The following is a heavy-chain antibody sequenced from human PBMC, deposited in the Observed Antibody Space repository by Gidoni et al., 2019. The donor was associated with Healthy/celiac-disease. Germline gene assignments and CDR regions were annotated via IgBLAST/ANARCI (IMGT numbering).Heavy chain of an antibody. CDR1: GFTFSGDW. CDR3: ARGQFFSDY. CDR2: IKQDGSEK. J-gene: IGHJ4*02. Sequence: EVQLVESGGGLVQPGGSLRLSCAASGFTFSGDWMSWVRKPPGKGPDGVANIKQDGSEKYYVDSVKGRFTISRDNAKNSLYLQMNSLRAEDTAVYYCARGQFFSDYWGQGTLVTVSS. V-gene: IGHV3-7*03.